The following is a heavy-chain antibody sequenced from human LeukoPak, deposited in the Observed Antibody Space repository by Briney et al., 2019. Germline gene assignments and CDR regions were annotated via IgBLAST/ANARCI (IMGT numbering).Heavy chain of an antibody. V-gene: IGHV1-69*06. Sequence: GASVKVSCKASGGTFSSYAISWVRQAPGQGLEWMGGIIPIFGTANYAQKFQGRVTITADKSTSTAYMELSSLRSEDTAVYYCAREEDYYDSSGPFDPWGQGTLVTVSS. D-gene: IGHD3-22*01. J-gene: IGHJ5*02. CDR2: IIPIFGTA. CDR3: AREEDYYDSSGPFDP. CDR1: GGTFSSYA.